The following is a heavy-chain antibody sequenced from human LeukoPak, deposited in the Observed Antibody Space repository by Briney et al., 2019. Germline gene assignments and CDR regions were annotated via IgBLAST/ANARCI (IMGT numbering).Heavy chain of an antibody. V-gene: IGHV1-8*01. D-gene: IGHD6-13*01. Sequence: ASVKVSCKASGYTFTSYDINWVRQATGQGLEWMGWMNPNSGNTGYAQKFQGRVTMTRNTSISTAYMELSSLRSEDTAVYYCARDSSSWFSRTFDYWGQGTLVTVPS. CDR2: MNPNSGNT. J-gene: IGHJ4*02. CDR3: ARDSSSWFSRTFDY. CDR1: GYTFTSYD.